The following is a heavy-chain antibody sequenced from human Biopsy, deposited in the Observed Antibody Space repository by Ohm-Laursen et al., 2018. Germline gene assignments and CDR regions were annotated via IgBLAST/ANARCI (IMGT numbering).Heavy chain of an antibody. D-gene: IGHD4-11*01. J-gene: IGHJ4*02. CDR1: GFSFSDYH. V-gene: IGHV3-11*01. Sequence: SLRLSCAASGFSFSDYHMRWIRQAPGRGLEWVSYISGGGTIYYGDSMKGRVTISRDNAKNSLYLQMHGLRAEDTAVYYCARDTRWSPYSMDVWGQGTLVTVSS. CDR2: ISGGGTI. CDR3: ARDTRWSPYSMDV.